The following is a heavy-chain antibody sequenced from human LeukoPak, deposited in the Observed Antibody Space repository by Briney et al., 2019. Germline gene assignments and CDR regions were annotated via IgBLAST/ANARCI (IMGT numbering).Heavy chain of an antibody. CDR3: ARVGTSTYPLDY. CDR1: GGSLISYC. V-gene: IGHV4-59*01. J-gene: IGHJ4*02. D-gene: IGHD2/OR15-2a*01. CDR2: MCYSGST. Sequence: SETLSLTCTVSGGSLISYCWTWIRQPPGKGLEWIGYMCYSGSTKYNPSLKSRVTISADTSKNQFSLKLNSLTTADTAVYYCARVGTSTYPLDYWGQGTLVTVSS.